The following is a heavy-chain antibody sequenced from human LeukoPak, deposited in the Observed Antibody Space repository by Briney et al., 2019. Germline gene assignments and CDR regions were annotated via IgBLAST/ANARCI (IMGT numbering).Heavy chain of an antibody. V-gene: IGHV1-18*01. CDR1: GYTFTSYG. D-gene: IGHD3-22*01. J-gene: IGHJ3*02. CDR2: ISAYNGNT. Sequence: ASVKVSCKASGYTFTSYGISWVRQAPGQGLEWVGWISAYNGNTNYAQKLQGRVTMTTDTSTSTAYMELRSLRSDDTAVYYCARPAYYYDNGLAFDIWGQGTMVTVSS. CDR3: ARPAYYYDNGLAFDI.